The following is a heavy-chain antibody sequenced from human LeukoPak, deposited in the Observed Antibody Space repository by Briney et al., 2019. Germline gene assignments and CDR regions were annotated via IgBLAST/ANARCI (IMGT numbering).Heavy chain of an antibody. CDR3: ARDPRAVDV. Sequence: SETLSLTCTVSGGSISSYYWSGLRQSAGKGLEWIGRIYSSGSTNYNPSFTSRVTMSVDTSKNQFSLRLSSVTAADTAVYYCARDPRAVDVWGQGTTVTVSS. CDR1: GGSISSYY. V-gene: IGHV4-4*07. CDR2: IYSSGST. J-gene: IGHJ6*02.